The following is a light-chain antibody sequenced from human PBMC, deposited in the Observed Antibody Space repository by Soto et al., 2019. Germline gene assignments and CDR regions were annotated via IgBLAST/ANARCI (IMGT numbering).Light chain of an antibody. Sequence: QSVLTQPASVFGSPGQSSTISCTGTSSDVGSYNLVSWYQQHPGKASKLMIYEVSKRPSGVSNRFSGSKSGNTASLTISGLQAEDEADYYCCSYAGSSTPPYNFGTGTKVTVL. CDR1: SSDVGSYNL. V-gene: IGLV2-23*02. J-gene: IGLJ1*01. CDR3: CSYAGSSTPPYN. CDR2: EVS.